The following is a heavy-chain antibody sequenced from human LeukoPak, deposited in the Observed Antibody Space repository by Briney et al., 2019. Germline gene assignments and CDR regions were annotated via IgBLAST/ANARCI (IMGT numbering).Heavy chain of an antibody. V-gene: IGHV4-59*01. CDR1: GGSTSSYY. CDR2: IYYSGST. J-gene: IGHJ6*02. CDR3: ARVVVVPAADYPRYYYYGREV. D-gene: IGHD2-2*01. Sequence: SETLSLTCTVSGGSTSSYYWSWIRQPPGKGLEWIGYIYYSGSTNYNPSLKSRVTISVDTSKNQFSLKLSSVTAADTAVYYCARVVVVPAADYPRYYYYGREVSGQGTTVTVSS.